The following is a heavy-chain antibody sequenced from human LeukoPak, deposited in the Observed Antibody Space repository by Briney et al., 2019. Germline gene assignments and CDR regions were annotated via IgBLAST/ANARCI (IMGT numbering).Heavy chain of an antibody. V-gene: IGHV4-59*08. J-gene: IGHJ5*02. CDR1: GGSISSYY. D-gene: IGHD2-2*01. CDR3: ARRTRNRGAVVPAATFDP. CDR2: IYYSGST. Sequence: SETLSLTCTVSGGSISSYYWSWIRQPPGKGLEWIGYIYYSGSTNYNPSLKSRVSISVDTSKNQFSLKLSSVTAADTAVYYCARRTRNRGAVVPAATFDPWGQGTLVTVSS.